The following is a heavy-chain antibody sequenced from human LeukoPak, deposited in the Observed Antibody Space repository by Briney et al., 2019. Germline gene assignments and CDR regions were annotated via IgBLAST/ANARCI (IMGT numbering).Heavy chain of an antibody. Sequence: SETLSLTCTVSGGSISTYYWSWIRQPAGKGLEWIGRIYTSGSTNYNPSLKSRVTMSVDTSKKQFSLKLRSVTAADTAVYHCARSVAAAREFDYWGQGTLVTVSS. V-gene: IGHV4-4*07. CDR3: ARSVAAAREFDY. D-gene: IGHD6-13*01. J-gene: IGHJ4*02. CDR2: IYTSGST. CDR1: GGSISTYY.